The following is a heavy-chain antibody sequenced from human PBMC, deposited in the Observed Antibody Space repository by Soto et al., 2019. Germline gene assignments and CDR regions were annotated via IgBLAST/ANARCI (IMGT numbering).Heavy chain of an antibody. J-gene: IGHJ6*03. CDR1: GFTFSNAW. CDR3: TTTPGGYCSSTSCLEYYYYYYYMDV. CDR2: IKSKTDGGTT. Sequence: GGSLRISCAASGFTFSNAWMSWVRQAPGKGLEWVGRIKSKTDGGTTDYAAPVKGRFTISRDDSKNTLYLQMNSLKTEDTAVYYCTTTPGGYCSSTSCLEYYYYYYYMDVWGKGTTVNVSS. D-gene: IGHD2-2*01. V-gene: IGHV3-15*01.